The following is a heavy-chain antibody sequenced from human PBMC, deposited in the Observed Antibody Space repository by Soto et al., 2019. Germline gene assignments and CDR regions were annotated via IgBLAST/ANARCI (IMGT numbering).Heavy chain of an antibody. V-gene: IGHV1-69*01. CDR3: ARGWGYDSNDYYYAY. Sequence: VQLVQSGAEVKKPGSSVKVSCKASGGTFSSYTISWVRQAPGQGLEWMGGIIPIFGTANHAQKFQGRVTIIADESTSTVYMELSSLRSEDTAMYYCARGWGYDSNDYYYAYWGQGTLVIVSS. D-gene: IGHD3-22*01. J-gene: IGHJ4*02. CDR2: IIPIFGTA. CDR1: GGTFSSYT.